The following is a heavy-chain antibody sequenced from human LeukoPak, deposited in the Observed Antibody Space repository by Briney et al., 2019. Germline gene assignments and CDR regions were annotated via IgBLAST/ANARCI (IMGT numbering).Heavy chain of an antibody. CDR1: GGSFSGYY. V-gene: IGHV4-34*01. Sequence: PSETLSLTCAVYGGSFSGYYWGWIRQPPGKGLEWIGEINHSGSTNCNPSLKSRVTISVDTSKNQFSLKLSSVTAADTAVYHCARGSWVIGVVTPGVFDYWGQGTLVTVSS. J-gene: IGHJ4*02. CDR3: ARGSWVIGVVTPGVFDY. D-gene: IGHD3-3*01. CDR2: INHSGST.